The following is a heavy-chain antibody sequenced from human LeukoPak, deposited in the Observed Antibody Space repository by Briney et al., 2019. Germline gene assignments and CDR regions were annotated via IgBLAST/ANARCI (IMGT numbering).Heavy chain of an antibody. J-gene: IGHJ4*02. CDR2: IYHSGST. V-gene: IGHV4-30-2*01. CDR3: ARLSGSPWY. Sequence: SQTLSLTCAVSGGSISSGGYSWSWIRQPPGKDLEWIGYIYHSGSTYYNPSLKSRVTISVDRSKNQFSLKLSSVTAADTAVYYCARLSGSPWYWGQGTLVTVSS. CDR1: GGSISSGGYS. D-gene: IGHD3-10*01.